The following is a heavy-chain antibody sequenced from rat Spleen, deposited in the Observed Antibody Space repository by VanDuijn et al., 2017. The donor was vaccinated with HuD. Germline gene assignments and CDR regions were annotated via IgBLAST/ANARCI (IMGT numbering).Heavy chain of an antibody. CDR3: VRQMYTKDYSYWYFDF. Sequence: EVQLVESGGGLVQPGRSLKLSCAGSGFTFSNYGMAWVRQAPTKGLEWVATISNDGSRTYYRDSVEGRFTISRDNAKSTLYLQMDSLRSEDTATYYCVRQMYTKDYSYWYFDFWGPGTMVTVSS. CDR2: ISNDGSRT. J-gene: IGHJ1*01. CDR1: GFTFSNYG. D-gene: IGHD1-6*01. V-gene: IGHV5-29*01.